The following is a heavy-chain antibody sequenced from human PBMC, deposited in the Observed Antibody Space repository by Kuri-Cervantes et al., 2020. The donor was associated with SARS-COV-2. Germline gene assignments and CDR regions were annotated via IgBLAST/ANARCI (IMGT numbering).Heavy chain of an antibody. CDR3: ASLRGGYGVTYPY. J-gene: IGHJ4*02. CDR1: GGTFSSYA. CDR2: IIPMFGTA. V-gene: IGHV1-69*13. Sequence: SVKVSCKTSGGTFSSYAISWVRQAPGQGLEWMGGIIPMFGTANYAQKFQGRVTITADESTNAAYMDLNSLRSEDTAVYYCASLRGGYGVTYPYWGQGTLVTVSS. D-gene: IGHD5-12*01.